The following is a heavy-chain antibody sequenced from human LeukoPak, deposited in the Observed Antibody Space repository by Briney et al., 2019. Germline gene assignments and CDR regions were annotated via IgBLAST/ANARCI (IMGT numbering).Heavy chain of an antibody. CDR1: GFTFSIYS. J-gene: IGHJ4*02. D-gene: IGHD3-3*01. CDR3: ARCRRNDFWSGYPPDY. CDR2: ISSSSSYI. V-gene: IGHV3-21*01. Sequence: GGSLRLSCAASGFTFSIYSMNWVRQAPGKGLEWVSSISSSSSYIYYADSVKGRFTISRDNAKNSLYLQMNSLRAEDTAVYYCARCRRNDFWSGYPPDYWGQGTLVTVSS.